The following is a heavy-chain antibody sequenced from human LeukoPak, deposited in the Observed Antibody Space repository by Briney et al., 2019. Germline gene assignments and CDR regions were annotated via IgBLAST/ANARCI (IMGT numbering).Heavy chain of an antibody. Sequence: ASVKVSCKASGYTFTGYYMHWVRQAPGQGLEWMGWINPNSGGTNYAQKFQGRVTITRDTSSSTAYMELSRLRSDDKAVYYCARDLKLSTWFDPWGQGTLVTVSS. D-gene: IGHD3-9*01. CDR2: INPNSGGT. CDR1: GYTFTGYY. CDR3: ARDLKLSTWFDP. J-gene: IGHJ5*02. V-gene: IGHV1-2*02.